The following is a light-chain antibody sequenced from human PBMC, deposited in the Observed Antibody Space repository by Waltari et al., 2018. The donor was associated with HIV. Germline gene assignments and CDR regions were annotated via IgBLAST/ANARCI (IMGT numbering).Light chain of an antibody. CDR2: QHT. CDR1: ELGYKY. CDR3: QAWDSGTMV. V-gene: IGLV3-1*01. Sequence: SYELTQPPSVSVSPGQTATITCSGNELGYKYACWYQQKPGQSPVLVIFQHTKRPSGIPGRFSGSKSGNTATLTISGTQAMDEADYYCQAWDSGTMVFGGGTKLTVL. J-gene: IGLJ2*01.